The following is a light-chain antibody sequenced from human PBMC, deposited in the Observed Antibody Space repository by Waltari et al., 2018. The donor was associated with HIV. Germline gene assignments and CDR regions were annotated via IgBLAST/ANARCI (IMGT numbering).Light chain of an antibody. J-gene: IGLJ1*01. V-gene: IGLV1-47*01. Sequence: QSVLTQPPSASGPPGQRVAISCYGSSSNIGRKYVYWYPQGPGPAPQPLRYRHNQRNAGVPDRFPGSKSGASAALPIRGLRSDDEADYYCASWDDSLKNYVFGTGTRVTVL. CDR2: RHN. CDR3: ASWDDSLKNYV. CDR1: SSNIGRKY.